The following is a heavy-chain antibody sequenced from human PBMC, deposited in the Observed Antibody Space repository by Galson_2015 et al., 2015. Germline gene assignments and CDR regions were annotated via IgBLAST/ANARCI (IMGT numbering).Heavy chain of an antibody. CDR1: GFTFSTYA. CDR2: IPYHGTKT. D-gene: IGHD2-21*02. V-gene: IGHV3-30*14. Sequence: SLRLSCAASGFTFSTYAMHWVRQAPGKGLEWVAGIPYHGTKTHYADSVKGRFTISRDNSRNILYLQMNSLRPEDTAIYSCASAGAVTGDYWGQGTLVTVSS. J-gene: IGHJ4*02. CDR3: ASAGAVTGDY.